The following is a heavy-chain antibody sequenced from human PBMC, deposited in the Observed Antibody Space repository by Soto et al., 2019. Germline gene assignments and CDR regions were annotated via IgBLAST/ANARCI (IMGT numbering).Heavy chain of an antibody. Sequence: ASVKVSCKASGYTFTSYYMHWVRQAPGQGLEWMGIINPSGGSTSYAQKFQGRVTMTRDTSTSTVYMELSSLRSEDTAGYYCARLLGYCSGGSCYSYYYYGMDVWGQGTTVTVSS. CDR3: ARLLGYCSGGSCYSYYYYGMDV. V-gene: IGHV1-46*01. CDR1: GYTFTSYY. D-gene: IGHD2-15*01. J-gene: IGHJ6*02. CDR2: INPSGGST.